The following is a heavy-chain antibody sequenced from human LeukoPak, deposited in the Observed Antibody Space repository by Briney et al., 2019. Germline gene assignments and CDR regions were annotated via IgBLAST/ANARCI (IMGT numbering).Heavy chain of an antibody. Sequence: SETLSLTCTVSGCSINNYYWSRIRQPPGKGLEWIGYIYYRGSTNYNPSLKSRVTFSVDTSKNQFSLKLNSVTAADTAVYYCARGGDYGDLRYFDYWGQGTLVTVSS. J-gene: IGHJ4*02. D-gene: IGHD4-17*01. CDR3: ARGGDYGDLRYFDY. CDR1: GCSINNYY. V-gene: IGHV4-59*01. CDR2: IYYRGST.